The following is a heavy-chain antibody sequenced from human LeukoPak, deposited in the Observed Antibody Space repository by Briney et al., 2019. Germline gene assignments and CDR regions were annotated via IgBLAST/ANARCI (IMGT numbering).Heavy chain of an antibody. V-gene: IGHV4-34*01. CDR3: ARLRFVVVPAAADY. CDR1: GGSFSDYY. Sequence: SETLSLTCAVYGGSFSDYYWSWIRQPPGKGLGWIGEINHSGSTNYNPSLKSRVTISVDTSKNQFSLKLSSVTAADTAVYYCARLRFVVVPAAADYWGQGTLVTVSS. D-gene: IGHD2-2*01. J-gene: IGHJ4*02. CDR2: INHSGST.